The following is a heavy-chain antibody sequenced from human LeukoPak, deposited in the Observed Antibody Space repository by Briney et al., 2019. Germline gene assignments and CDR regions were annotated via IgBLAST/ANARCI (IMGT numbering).Heavy chain of an antibody. Sequence: SQTLSLTCAISGDSVSSNSAAWNWIRQSPSRGHEWLGRTYYRSKWYNDYAVSVKSRITINPDTSKNQFSLQLNSVTPEDTAVYYCARDQSSSWYPRYYFDYWGQGTLVTVSS. CDR2: TYYRSKWYN. CDR3: ARDQSSSWYPRYYFDY. CDR1: GDSVSSNSAA. V-gene: IGHV6-1*01. J-gene: IGHJ4*02. D-gene: IGHD6-13*01.